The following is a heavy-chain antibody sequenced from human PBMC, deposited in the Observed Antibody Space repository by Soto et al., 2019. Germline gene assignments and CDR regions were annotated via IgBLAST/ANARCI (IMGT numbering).Heavy chain of an antibody. CDR1: GYTFTIYG. J-gene: IGHJ4*02. Sequence: QVQLVQSGAEVKKPGASVKVSCKASGYTFTIYGISWVRQAPGKRLEWMGWINAYNGNTNYAQKLRGRVTMTTDTSTSTAYMELRSLRADDTAVYYCATDVGYGLIDYWGQGTLVTVSS. CDR2: INAYNGNT. V-gene: IGHV1-18*01. CDR3: ATDVGYGLIDY. D-gene: IGHD5-18*01.